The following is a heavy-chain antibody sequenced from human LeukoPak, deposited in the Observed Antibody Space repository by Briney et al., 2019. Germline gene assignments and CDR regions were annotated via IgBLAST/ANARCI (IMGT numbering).Heavy chain of an antibody. CDR2: INPNSCGT. V-gene: IGHV1-2*06. CDR1: GYSFTGYY. D-gene: IGHD3-16*02. J-gene: IGHJ6*03. CDR3: ARLVRNYYYMDV. Sequence: GASVKVSCKASGYSFTGYYMHWVRQAPGQGLEWMGRINPNSCGTNYPQKFQGRVTMTRDTSISTAYMELSRLRSDDTAVYYCARLVRNYYYMDVWGKGTTVTVSS.